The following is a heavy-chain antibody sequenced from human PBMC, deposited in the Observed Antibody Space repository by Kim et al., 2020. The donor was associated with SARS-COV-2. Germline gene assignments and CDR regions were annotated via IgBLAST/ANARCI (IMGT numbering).Heavy chain of an antibody. CDR1: GFTFSSYA. D-gene: IGHD6-13*01. J-gene: IGHJ3*02. V-gene: IGHV3-23*01. CDR3: AKDHVSGPFVYIAAAGRVAFDI. Sequence: GGSLRLSCAASGFTFSSYAMSWVRQAPGKGLEWVSAISGSGGSTYYADSVKGRFTISRDNSKNTLYLQMNSLRAEDTAVYYCAKDHVSGPFVYIAAAGRVAFDIWGQGTMVTVSS. CDR2: ISGSGGST.